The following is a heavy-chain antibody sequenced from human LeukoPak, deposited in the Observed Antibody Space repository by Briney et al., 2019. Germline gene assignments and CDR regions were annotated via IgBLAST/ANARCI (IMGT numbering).Heavy chain of an antibody. CDR2: IIPIFGTA. V-gene: IGHV1-69*13. J-gene: IGHJ4*02. D-gene: IGHD5-12*01. Sequence: ASVKVSCKASGGTFSSYAISWVRQAPGQGLEWMGGIIPIFGTANYAQKFQGRVTITADESTSTAYMELSSLRSEDTAVYYCARYLVSRVATYVYFDYWGQGTLVTVSS. CDR3: ARYLVSRVATYVYFDY. CDR1: GGTFSSYA.